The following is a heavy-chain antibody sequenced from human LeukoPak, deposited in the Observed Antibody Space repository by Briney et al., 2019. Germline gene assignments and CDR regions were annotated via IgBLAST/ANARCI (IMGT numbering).Heavy chain of an antibody. CDR3: ASGRDGYNNHWYFDL. CDR2: IYYSGST. J-gene: IGHJ2*01. Sequence: SETLSLTCTGSGGSISSYYWSWIRQPPGKGLEWIGYIYYSGSTNYNPSLKSRVTISVDTSKNQFSLKLSSVTAADTAVYYCASGRDGYNNHWYFDLWGRGTLVTVSS. V-gene: IGHV4-59*01. CDR1: GGSISSYY. D-gene: IGHD5-24*01.